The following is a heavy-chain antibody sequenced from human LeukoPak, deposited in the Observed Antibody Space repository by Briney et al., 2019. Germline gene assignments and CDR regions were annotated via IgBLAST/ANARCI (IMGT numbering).Heavy chain of an antibody. D-gene: IGHD3-22*01. CDR3: AREQYYYDSSGYYRMYYYYGMDV. J-gene: IGHJ6*02. CDR2: IISSGSTI. V-gene: IGHV3-11*01. CDR1: GFTFSDYY. Sequence: GGSLRLSCAASGFTFSDYYMSWIRQAPGKGLEWVSYIISSGSTIYYADSVKGRFTISRDNAKNSLYLQMNSLRAEDTAVYYCAREQYYYDSSGYYRMYYYYGMDVWGQGTTVTVSS.